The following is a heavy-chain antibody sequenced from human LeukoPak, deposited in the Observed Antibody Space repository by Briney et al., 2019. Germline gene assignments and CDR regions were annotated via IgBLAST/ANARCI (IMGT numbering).Heavy chain of an antibody. V-gene: IGHV4-59*01. Sequence: SETLSLTCTVSGGSISSYYWSWIRQPPGKGLEWIGYIFYSGSTNYNPSLKSPVTISIDTSKIQCSLKLSSVTAADTAVYYRARDPGYYDSSGYLIYWYFDLWGHGTLVTVSS. CDR1: GGSISSYY. D-gene: IGHD3-22*01. CDR3: ARDPGYYDSSGYLIYWYFDL. CDR2: IFYSGST. J-gene: IGHJ2*01.